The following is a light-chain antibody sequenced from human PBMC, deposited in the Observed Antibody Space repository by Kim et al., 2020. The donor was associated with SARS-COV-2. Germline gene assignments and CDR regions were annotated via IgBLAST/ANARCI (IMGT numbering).Light chain of an antibody. Sequence: SSELTQDPAVSVALGQTVRITCQGDSLRSYYATWYQQKPRQAPVLVIYGRNNRPTGIPDRFSGSTSGNTASLTISGAPAEDEADFYCQSRDSGGKVIFGGGTQLTVL. J-gene: IGLJ2*01. CDR2: GRN. V-gene: IGLV3-19*01. CDR3: QSRDSGGKVI. CDR1: SLRSYY.